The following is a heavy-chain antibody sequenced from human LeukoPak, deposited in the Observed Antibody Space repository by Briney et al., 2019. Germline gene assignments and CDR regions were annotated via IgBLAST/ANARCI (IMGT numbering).Heavy chain of an antibody. CDR3: AKDRYNWNDGDDY. Sequence: GGSLRLSCAASGFTFSSYAMCWGRQAPGQGLDWVSAISGSGGSTYYADSVKGRFTISRDNSKNTLYLQMNSLRAVDTAVYYCAKDRYNWNDGDDYWGQGTLVTVSS. CDR1: GFTFSSYA. D-gene: IGHD1-1*01. V-gene: IGHV3-23*01. J-gene: IGHJ4*02. CDR2: ISGSGGST.